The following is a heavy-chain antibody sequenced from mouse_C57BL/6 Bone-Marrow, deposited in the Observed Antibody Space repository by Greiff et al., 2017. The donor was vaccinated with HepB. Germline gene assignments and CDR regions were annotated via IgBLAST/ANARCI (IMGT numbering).Heavy chain of an antibody. CDR2: INYDGSST. D-gene: IGHD2-5*01. Sequence: EVKLMESEGGLVQPGSSMKLSCTASGFTFSDYYMAWVRQVPEKGLEWVANINYDGSSTYYLDSLKSRFIISRDNAKNILYLQMSSLKSEDTATYYCARDLYYSNYEGNAMDYWGQGTSVTVSS. CDR1: GFTFSDYY. J-gene: IGHJ4*01. CDR3: ARDLYYSNYEGNAMDY. V-gene: IGHV5-16*01.